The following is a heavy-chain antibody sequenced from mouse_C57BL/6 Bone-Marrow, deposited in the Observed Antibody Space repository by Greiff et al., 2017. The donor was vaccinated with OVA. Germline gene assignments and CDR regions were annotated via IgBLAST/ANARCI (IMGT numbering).Heavy chain of an antibody. CDR2: IYPGDGDT. Sequence: VQLQQSGPELVKPGASVKISCKASGYAFSSSWMNWVKQRPGQGLEWIGRIYPGDGDTNYNGKFKGKATLTADKSSSTAYMQLSSLTSEDSAVYFCARYLTTTVVDTDFDYWGQGTTLTVS. CDR1: GYAFSSSW. D-gene: IGHD1-1*01. V-gene: IGHV1-82*01. CDR3: ARYLTTTVVDTDFDY. J-gene: IGHJ2*01.